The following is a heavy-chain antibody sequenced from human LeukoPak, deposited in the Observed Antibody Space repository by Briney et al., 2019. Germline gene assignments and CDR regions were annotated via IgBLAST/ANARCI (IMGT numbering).Heavy chain of an antibody. CDR2: IYTSGST. D-gene: IGHD3-22*01. CDR3: ARESKSYDGSGFYHDS. Sequence: SETLSLTCTVSGDSISNYFWSWIRQPAGKGLEWIRRIYTSGSTDYNPSLRSRVTMSVDTSKNQFSLKLWSVTAADTAVYYCARESKSYDGSGFYHDSWGQGTLVTVSS. V-gene: IGHV4-4*07. J-gene: IGHJ4*02. CDR1: GDSISNYF.